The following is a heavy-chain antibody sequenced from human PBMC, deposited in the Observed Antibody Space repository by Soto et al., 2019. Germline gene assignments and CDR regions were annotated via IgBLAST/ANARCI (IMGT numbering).Heavy chain of an antibody. J-gene: IGHJ4*01. CDR1: GFTFSSYA. Sequence: QVQLVESGGGVVQPGRSLRLSCAASGFTFSSYAMHWVRQAPGKGLEGVAVISYDGSNKYYADSVKGRFTISRDNSKNTLYLQMNSLRAEDTAVYYCARAGLDGYGDPGNWGHGTLVTVSS. CDR3: ARAGLDGYGDPGN. V-gene: IGHV3-30-3*01. CDR2: ISYDGSNK. D-gene: IGHD4-17*01.